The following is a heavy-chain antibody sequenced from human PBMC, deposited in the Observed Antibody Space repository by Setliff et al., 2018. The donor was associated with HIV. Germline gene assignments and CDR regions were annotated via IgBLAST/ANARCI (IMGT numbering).Heavy chain of an antibody. Sequence: SETLSLACTVSGASITTHWWSWIRQPAGKGLEWIGRFSSSGSTNYNSSLESRVTMSVDTSKNQFYLNLRSVTATDTAIYSCARSRHCGSDCYFDLSGQGTLVTVSS. J-gene: IGHJ4*02. CDR1: GASITTHW. CDR3: ARSRHCGSDCYFDL. V-gene: IGHV4-4*07. D-gene: IGHD2-21*02. CDR2: FSSSGST.